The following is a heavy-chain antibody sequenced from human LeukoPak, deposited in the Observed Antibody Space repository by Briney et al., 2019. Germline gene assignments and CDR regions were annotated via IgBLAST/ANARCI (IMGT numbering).Heavy chain of an antibody. V-gene: IGHV7-4-1*02. D-gene: IGHD4-17*01. CDR1: GYTFTSYA. J-gene: IGHJ6*03. CDR3: ARGYGDFFLYYYYYMDV. Sequence: GASVKVSCKASGYTFTSYAMNWVRQAPGQGLEWMGWINTNTGNPTYAQGLTGRFVFSLDTSVSTAYLQISSLKAEDTAVYYCARGYGDFFLYYYYYMDVWGKGTTVTVSS. CDR2: INTNTGNP.